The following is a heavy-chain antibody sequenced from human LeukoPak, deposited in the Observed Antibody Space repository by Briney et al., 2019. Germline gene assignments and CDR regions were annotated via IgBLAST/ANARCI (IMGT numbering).Heavy chain of an antibody. CDR2: IIPIFGTA. V-gene: IGHV1-69*13. J-gene: IGHJ4*02. D-gene: IGHD2-2*01. Sequence: SVKVSCKASEGTFSSYAISWVRQAPGQGLEWMGGIIPIFGTANYAQKFQGRVTITADESTSTAYMELSSLRSEDTAVYYCARRLENLTSCYDYWGQGTLVTVSS. CDR3: ARRLENLTSCYDY. CDR1: EGTFSSYA.